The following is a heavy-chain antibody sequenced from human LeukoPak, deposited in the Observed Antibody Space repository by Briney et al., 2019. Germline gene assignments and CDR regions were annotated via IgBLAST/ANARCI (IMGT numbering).Heavy chain of an antibody. Sequence: PSETLSLTCTVSGGSVSSYYWSWIRQPPGKGLEWIGYIYYSGSTNYNPSLKSRVTISVDTSKNQFSLKLSSVTAADTAVYYCATYDYSNYYMDVWGKGTTVTVSS. CDR2: IYYSGST. J-gene: IGHJ6*03. CDR3: ATYDYSNYYMDV. CDR1: GGSVSSYY. V-gene: IGHV4-59*02. D-gene: IGHD4-11*01.